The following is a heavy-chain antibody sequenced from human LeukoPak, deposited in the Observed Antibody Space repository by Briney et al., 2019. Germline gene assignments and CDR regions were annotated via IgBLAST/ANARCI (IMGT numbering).Heavy chain of an antibody. CDR2: ISDSGGST. J-gene: IGHJ5*02. D-gene: IGHD3-9*01. Sequence: GGSLRLSGAVSGITLSNYGMSWVRHATGKGLEWVAGISDSGGSTNYADSVKGRFTISRDNPKNTLYLQMNSLRAEDTAVYYCAGGSGYLITSWGQGTLVTVSS. CDR1: GITLSNYG. CDR3: AGGSGYLITS. V-gene: IGHV3-23*01.